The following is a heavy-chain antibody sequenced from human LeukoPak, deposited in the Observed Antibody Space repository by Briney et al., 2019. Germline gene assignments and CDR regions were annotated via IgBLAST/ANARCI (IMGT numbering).Heavy chain of an antibody. D-gene: IGHD2-2*01. V-gene: IGHV4-4*07. CDR1: GGSISSYY. CDR3: ARQTVYCSSTSCYYYYYYMDV. CDR2: IYTSGST. J-gene: IGHJ6*03. Sequence: SETLSLTCTVSGGSISSYYWSWIRQPAGKGLEWIGRIYTSGSTNYNPSLKSRVTMSVDTSKNQFSLKLGSVTAADTAVYYCARQTVYCSSTSCYYYYYYMDVWGKGTTVTVSS.